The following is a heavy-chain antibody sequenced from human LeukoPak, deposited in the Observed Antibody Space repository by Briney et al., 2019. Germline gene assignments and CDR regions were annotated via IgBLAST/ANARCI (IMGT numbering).Heavy chain of an antibody. D-gene: IGHD5-18*01. CDR3: ARDGYSYGYSYFDY. V-gene: IGHV1-2*02. CDR1: GYTFTGYY. J-gene: IGHJ4*02. CDR2: INPNSGGT. Sequence: AASVKVSCKASGYTFTGYYMHWVRQAPGQGLEWIGWINPNSGGTNYAQKFQGRVTMTRDTSISTAYMELSRLRSDDTAVYYCARDGYSYGYSYFDYWGQGTLVTVSS.